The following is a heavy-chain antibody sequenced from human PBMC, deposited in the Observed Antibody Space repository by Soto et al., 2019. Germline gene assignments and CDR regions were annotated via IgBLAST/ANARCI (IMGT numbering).Heavy chain of an antibody. D-gene: IGHD6-13*01. CDR3: ARPIAAAGPYYYGMDV. CDR1: VFTFSSYS. CDR2: ISSSSSTI. Sequence: PGGPLRLSCAAPVFTFSSYSMNWVRQAPGKGLEWVSYISSSSSTIYYADSVKGRFTISRDNAKNSLYPQMNSLRDEDTAVYYCARPIAAAGPYYYGMDVWGQGTTVTVSS. J-gene: IGHJ6*02. V-gene: IGHV3-48*02.